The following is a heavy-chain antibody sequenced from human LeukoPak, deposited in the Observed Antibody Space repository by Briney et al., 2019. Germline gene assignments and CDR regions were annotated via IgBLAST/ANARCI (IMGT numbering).Heavy chain of an antibody. D-gene: IGHD4-23*01. V-gene: IGHV3-23*01. Sequence: GGSLRLSCAASRFTFSSYAMTWVRQAPGKGLEWVSAISGSGGNTYYADSVKGRFTISRDNSKNTLYLQLTSLRAEDTAVYYCAKGNGGNSGEYFYYGMDVWGQGTTVTVSS. CDR2: ISGSGGNT. CDR3: AKGNGGNSGEYFYYGMDV. CDR1: RFTFSSYA. J-gene: IGHJ6*02.